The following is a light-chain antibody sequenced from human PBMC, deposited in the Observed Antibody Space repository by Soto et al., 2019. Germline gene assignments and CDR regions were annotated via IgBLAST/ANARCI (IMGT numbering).Light chain of an antibody. CDR3: LQYNNWPPKQRT. V-gene: IGKV3-15*01. CDR2: GAS. Sequence: EIVMTQSPVTLSVSPGERATLSCRASQSVSSDLAWYQHKPGQAPRLLIYGASTRATGIPARFSGSGSGTEFSLSISSLQSEDFAVYYCLQYNNWPPKQRTVGQGTKLEIK. J-gene: IGKJ2*02. CDR1: QSVSSD.